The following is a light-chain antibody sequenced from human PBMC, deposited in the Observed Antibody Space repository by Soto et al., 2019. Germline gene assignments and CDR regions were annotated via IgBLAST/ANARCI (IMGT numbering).Light chain of an antibody. Sequence: DIQLTQSPSFLSASVGDRVTITCLARQGISSYFAWYQQKPGKAPKLLIYAASTLQSGVPSRFSGSGSGTEFTLTISSLQPEDFATYYCQQLNSYPTLTFGGGTKVEIK. CDR3: QQLNSYPTLT. J-gene: IGKJ4*01. V-gene: IGKV1-9*01. CDR2: AAS. CDR1: QGISSY.